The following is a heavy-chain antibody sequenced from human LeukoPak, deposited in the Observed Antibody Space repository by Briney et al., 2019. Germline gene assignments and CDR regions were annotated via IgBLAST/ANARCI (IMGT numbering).Heavy chain of an antibody. CDR1: GVSISSSSYY. CDR2: IYYSGST. D-gene: IGHD3-16*02. V-gene: IGHV4-39*07. J-gene: IGHJ4*02. CDR3: MVPPPTGRGVWGSYRNFDY. Sequence: PSETLSLTCTVSGVSISSSSYYWGWIRQPPGKGLEWIGSIYYSGSTYYNPSLKSRVTISVDTSKNQFSLKLSSVTAADTAVYYCMVPPPTGRGVWGSYRNFDYWGQGTLVTVSS.